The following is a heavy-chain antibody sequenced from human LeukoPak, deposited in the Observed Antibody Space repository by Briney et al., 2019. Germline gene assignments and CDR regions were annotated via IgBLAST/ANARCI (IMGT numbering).Heavy chain of an antibody. CDR1: GDSICSGRYY. CDR3: ARGVVTDDYYMDV. Sequence: SETLSLTCSVSGDSICSGRYYWTWIRQPAGKGLQWIGRLYTNENTNYNPSLESRVSISVDTSKTQFFLKLTSVTAADTAVYFCARGVVTDDYYMDVWGKGTAITVSS. D-gene: IGHD2-21*02. V-gene: IGHV4-61*02. CDR2: LYTNENT. J-gene: IGHJ6*03.